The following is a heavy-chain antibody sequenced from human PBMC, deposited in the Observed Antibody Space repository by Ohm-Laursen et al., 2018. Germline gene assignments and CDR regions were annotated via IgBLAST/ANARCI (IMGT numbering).Heavy chain of an antibody. CDR2: IYYSGST. CDR3: ARASGTSQSHFDP. J-gene: IGHJ5*02. CDR1: GGSISSGGYY. Sequence: SDTLSLTWTVSGGSISSGGYYWSWIRQHPGKGLEWIGYIYYSGSTYYNSSLKSLVTISVDTSKNQFSLKLSSVTAADTAVYYCARASGTSQSHFDPWGQGTLVTVSS. D-gene: IGHD2-2*01. V-gene: IGHV4-31*01.